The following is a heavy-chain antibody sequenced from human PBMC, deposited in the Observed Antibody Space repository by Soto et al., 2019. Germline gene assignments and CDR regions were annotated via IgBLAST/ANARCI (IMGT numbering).Heavy chain of an antibody. CDR3: ARRWGPTFHF. J-gene: IGHJ4*02. Sequence: SETLSLTCTVSGGSISSYYWSWIRQPPGKGLEWIGYIYYSGSTNYNPSLKSRVTISVDTSKNQISLKLSSVTAADTAVYYCARRWGPTFHFWGQGTLVTVSS. V-gene: IGHV4-59*01. D-gene: IGHD1-26*01. CDR2: IYYSGST. CDR1: GGSISSYY.